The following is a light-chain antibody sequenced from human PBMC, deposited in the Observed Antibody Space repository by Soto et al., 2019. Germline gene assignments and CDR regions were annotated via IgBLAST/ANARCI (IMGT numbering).Light chain of an antibody. CDR3: SSYGGSNNLI. Sequence: QLVLTQPPSASGSPGQSVTISCTGTSSDVGGYNYVSWYQQHPGKAPKLMIYEVTKRPPGVPDRFSGSKSGNTASLTVSGLQAEDEADYYCSSYGGSNNLIFGGGTKVTVL. J-gene: IGLJ2*01. CDR2: EVT. CDR1: SSDVGGYNY. V-gene: IGLV2-8*01.